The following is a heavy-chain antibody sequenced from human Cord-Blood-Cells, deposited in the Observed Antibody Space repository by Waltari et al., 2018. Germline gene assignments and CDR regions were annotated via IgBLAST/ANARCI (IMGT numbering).Heavy chain of an antibody. J-gene: IGHJ4*02. CDR2: IYYSGGA. CDR3: ARRGLLRLFDY. CDR1: GGSISSSSYY. V-gene: IGHV4-39*01. D-gene: IGHD3-22*01. Sequence: QLQLQESGPGLVKPSETLSLPCTVSGGSISSSSYYWGWIRQPPGKGLEWIGSIYYSGGAYYNPSLKSRVTISVDTSKNQFSLKLSSVTAADTAVYYCARRGLLRLFDYWGQGTLVTVSS.